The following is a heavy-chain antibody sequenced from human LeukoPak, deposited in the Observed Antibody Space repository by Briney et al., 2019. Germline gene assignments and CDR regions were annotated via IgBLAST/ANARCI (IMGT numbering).Heavy chain of an antibody. CDR2: IYPGDSDT. J-gene: IGHJ4*02. V-gene: IGHV5-51*01. Sequence: GESLKISCKGSGYSFTSYWIGWVRQMPGKGLEWMGFIYPGDSDTRYSPSFQGQVTISADESISTAYLQWSSLKASDTAMYYCARALGIAAAGAPDYWGQGTLITVSS. CDR1: GYSFTSYW. CDR3: ARALGIAAAGAPDY. D-gene: IGHD6-13*01.